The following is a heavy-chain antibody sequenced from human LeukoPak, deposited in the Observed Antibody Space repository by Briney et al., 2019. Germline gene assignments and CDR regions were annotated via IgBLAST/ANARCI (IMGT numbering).Heavy chain of an antibody. J-gene: IGHJ5*02. CDR1: GGTFSSYA. V-gene: IGHV1-69*05. D-gene: IGHD3-3*01. CDR2: IIPIFGTA. Sequence: AASVKVSCKASGGTFSSYAISWVRQAPEQGLEWMGGIIPIFGTANYAQKFQGRVTITTDESTSTAYMELSSLRSEDTAVYYCARRVRFLSGALGLGWFDPWGQGTLVTVSS. CDR3: ARRVRFLSGALGLGWFDP.